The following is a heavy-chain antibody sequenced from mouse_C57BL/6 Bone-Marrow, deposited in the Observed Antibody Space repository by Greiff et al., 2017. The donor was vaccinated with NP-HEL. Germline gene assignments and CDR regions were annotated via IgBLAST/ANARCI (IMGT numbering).Heavy chain of an antibody. Sequence: EVHLVESGGGLVKPGGSLKLSCAASGFTFSDYGMHWVRQAPEKGLEWVAYIRSGSSTIYYADTVKGRFTISRDNAKNTLFLQMTSLRSEDTAMYYCATLGVTYWGQGTLVTVSA. CDR2: IRSGSSTI. J-gene: IGHJ3*01. CDR3: ATLGVTY. CDR1: GFTFSDYG. V-gene: IGHV5-17*01.